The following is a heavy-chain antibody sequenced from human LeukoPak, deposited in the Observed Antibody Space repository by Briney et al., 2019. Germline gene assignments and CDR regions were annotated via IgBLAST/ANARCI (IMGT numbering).Heavy chain of an antibody. V-gene: IGHV1-2*02. CDR2: INPNSGGT. J-gene: IGHJ4*02. CDR3: ATSSVRGSYRPFDY. D-gene: IGHD3-16*02. CDR1: GYTFTGYY. Sequence: ASVKVSCKASGYTFTGYYMHWVRQAPGQGLEWMGWINPNSGGTNYAQKFQGRVTMTRDTSISTAYMELSRLRSDDTAVYYCATSSVRGSYRPFDYWGQGTLVTVSS.